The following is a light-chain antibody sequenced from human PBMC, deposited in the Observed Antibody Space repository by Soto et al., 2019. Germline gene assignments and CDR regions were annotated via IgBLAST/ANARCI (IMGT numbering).Light chain of an antibody. J-gene: IGKJ1*01. CDR1: QSVSSSY. CDR2: GAS. Sequence: EIVLTQSPGTLSLSPGERATLSCRASQSVSSSYLAWYQQKPGQAPRPLIYGASSRATGIPDRFSGSGSGTDFTLTISRLEPEEFAVYYCQQYGSSPPTFGQGTKVDIK. V-gene: IGKV3-20*01. CDR3: QQYGSSPPT.